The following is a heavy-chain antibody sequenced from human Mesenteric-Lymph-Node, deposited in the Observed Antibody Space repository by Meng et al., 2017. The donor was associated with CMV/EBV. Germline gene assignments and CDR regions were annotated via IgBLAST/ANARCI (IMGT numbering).Heavy chain of an antibody. CDR1: GFTFSSYS. V-gene: IGHV3-21*01. D-gene: IGHD3-3*01. Sequence: GESLKISCAASGFTFSSYSMNWVRQAPGKGLEWVSSISSSSSYIYYADSVKGRFTISRDNAKNSLFLQMNSLRVEDTAVYYCARDPAFGALDYWGQGLLVTVSS. CDR2: ISSSSSYI. CDR3: ARDPAFGALDY. J-gene: IGHJ4*02.